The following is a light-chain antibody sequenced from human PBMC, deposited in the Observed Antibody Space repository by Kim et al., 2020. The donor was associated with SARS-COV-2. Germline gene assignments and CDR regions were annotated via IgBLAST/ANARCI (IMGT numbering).Light chain of an antibody. J-gene: IGLJ3*02. CDR2: NKS. CDR1: RSNIGSNT. V-gene: IGLV1-44*01. CDR3: ATWDDTLEGPV. Sequence: GQRVTTSCSGSRSNIGSNTVNWYQHVPGTAPKLLIFNKSRRPSGVPDRFSGSKSDTSASLVISGLQSEDEADYYCATWDDTLEGPVFGGGTQLTVL.